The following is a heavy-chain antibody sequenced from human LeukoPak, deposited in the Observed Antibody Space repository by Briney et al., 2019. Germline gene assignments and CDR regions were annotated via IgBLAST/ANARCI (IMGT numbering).Heavy chain of an antibody. CDR3: ARRIQGMAPYYFDY. CDR1: GFTFSSYW. V-gene: IGHV3-74*01. D-gene: IGHD5-24*01. J-gene: IGHJ4*02. Sequence: GGSLRLSCTASGFTFSSYWMHWVRQAPGEGLGWVSRINSDGGSTSYADSVKGRFTISRDNAKNTLYLQMNSLRAEDTAVYYCARRIQGMAPYYFDYWGQGTLVTVSS. CDR2: INSDGGST.